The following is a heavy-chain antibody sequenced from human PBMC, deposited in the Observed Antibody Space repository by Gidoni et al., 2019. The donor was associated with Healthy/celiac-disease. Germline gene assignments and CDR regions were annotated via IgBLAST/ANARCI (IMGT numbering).Heavy chain of an antibody. V-gene: IGHV4-39*07. CDR3: ARVLGRYYFDY. D-gene: IGHD2-8*02. Sequence: QLQLQESGPGLVQPSETLSLTCTVSGGSIRSSLYYWGWIRQPPGKGLEWIGSIYYSGSTYYNPSLKSRVTISVDTSKNQFSLKLSSVTAADTAVYYCARVLGRYYFDYWGQGTLVTVSS. J-gene: IGHJ4*02. CDR1: GGSIRSSLYY. CDR2: IYYSGST.